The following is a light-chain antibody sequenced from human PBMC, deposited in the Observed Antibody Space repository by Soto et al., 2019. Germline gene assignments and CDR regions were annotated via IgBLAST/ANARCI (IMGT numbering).Light chain of an antibody. CDR3: ATWDGSLPGEV. J-gene: IGLJ2*01. V-gene: IGLV1-44*01. CDR1: SSNIGTNA. Sequence: QSVLTQPPSASGTPGQRVAISCSGSSSNIGTNAVNWYQQVPETAPKLLISTNNQRPSGVPDRFSGSKSGTSASLAINGLQSDDEADYYCATWDGSLPGEVFGGGTKLTVL. CDR2: TNN.